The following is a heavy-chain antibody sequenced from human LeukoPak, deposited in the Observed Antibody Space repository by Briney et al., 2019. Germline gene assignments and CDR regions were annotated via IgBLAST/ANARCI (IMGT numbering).Heavy chain of an antibody. CDR3: ARDDADSAYADGDY. V-gene: IGHV1-69*04. CDR2: IIPLLGIA. Sequence: SVKVSCKASGGIFSSYTISWVRQAPGQGLEWMGRIIPLLGIANYAQKFQGRVTVIADKSTSTAYMELSSLRSEDTAVYYCARDDADSAYADGDYWGQGTLVTVSS. CDR1: GGIFSSYT. J-gene: IGHJ4*02. D-gene: IGHD5-12*01.